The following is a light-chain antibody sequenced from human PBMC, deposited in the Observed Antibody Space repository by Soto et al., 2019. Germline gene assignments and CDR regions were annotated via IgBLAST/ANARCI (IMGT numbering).Light chain of an antibody. CDR3: QQYNSYWYT. CDR2: KAS. Sequence: DIQMTQSPSTLSASVGDRVTITCRASQSISSWLAWYQQKPGKAPKLLIYKASSLESGVPSRFSGSGSGTEFTLTISSLQPDDFATYYYQQYNSYWYTFGQGTKLEIK. CDR1: QSISSW. J-gene: IGKJ2*01. V-gene: IGKV1-5*03.